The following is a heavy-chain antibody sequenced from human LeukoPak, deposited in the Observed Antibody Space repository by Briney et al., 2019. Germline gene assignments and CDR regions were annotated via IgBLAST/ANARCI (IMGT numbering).Heavy chain of an antibody. CDR1: GYTFTSYA. Sequence: GASVKVSCKASGYTFTSYAMHWVRQAPGQRLEWMGWINAGNGNTKYSQKFQGRVTITRDTSASTAYMELSSLRSEDTAVYYCARSPTVVRPPRKGWFDPWGQGTLVTVSS. D-gene: IGHD4-23*01. CDR3: ARSPTVVRPPRKGWFDP. J-gene: IGHJ5*02. CDR2: INAGNGNT. V-gene: IGHV1-3*01.